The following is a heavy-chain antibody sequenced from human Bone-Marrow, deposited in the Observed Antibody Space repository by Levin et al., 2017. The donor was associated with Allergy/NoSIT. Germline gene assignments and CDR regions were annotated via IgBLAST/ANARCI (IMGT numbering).Heavy chain of an antibody. J-gene: IGHJ2*01. CDR1: GFNFSSYW. CDR2: INRDGSST. CDR3: ARDRVTTNWYFDL. V-gene: IGHV3-74*01. D-gene: IGHD4-17*01. Sequence: GGSLRLSCSASGFNFSSYWMHWVRQAPGKGLVWVSRINRDGSSTSYADSVKGRFTISRDNAKNTLYLQMNSLRAEDTSVYYCARDRVTTNWYFDLWSRGTLVTGS.